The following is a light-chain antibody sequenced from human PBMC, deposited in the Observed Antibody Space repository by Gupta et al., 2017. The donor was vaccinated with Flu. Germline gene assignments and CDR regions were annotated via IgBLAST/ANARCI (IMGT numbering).Light chain of an antibody. Sequence: QSVLTQPPSASGTPGQRVTISCSGSISNIGGNPVYWYQQLPGTAPKLLVYYYKQRPSGVPARFSGSTSGTSASLAISGLQSEDEADYYGASWDDSLNGTKWVFGGGTKLTVL. CDR2: YYK. CDR1: ISNIGGNP. V-gene: IGLV1-44*01. J-gene: IGLJ3*02. CDR3: ASWDDSLNGTKWV.